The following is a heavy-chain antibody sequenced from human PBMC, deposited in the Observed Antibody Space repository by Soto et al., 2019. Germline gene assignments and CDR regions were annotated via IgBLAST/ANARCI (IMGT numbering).Heavy chain of an antibody. CDR3: ARRNVNDSSGYSFDY. J-gene: IGHJ4*02. D-gene: IGHD3-22*01. CDR2: IIPILGIA. CDR1: GGTFSSYT. V-gene: IGHV1-69*02. Sequence: QVQLVQSGAEVKKPGSSVKVSCKASGGTFSSYTISWVRQAPGQGLEWMGRIIPILGIANYAQKFQGRVTITADKSTSTAYMELSSLRSEDTAVYYCARRNVNDSSGYSFDYWGQGTLVTVSS.